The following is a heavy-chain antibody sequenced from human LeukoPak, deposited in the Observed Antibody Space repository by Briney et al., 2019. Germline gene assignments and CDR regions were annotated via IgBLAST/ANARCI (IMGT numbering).Heavy chain of an antibody. J-gene: IGHJ4*02. CDR2: IYYSGNT. D-gene: IGHD3-22*01. V-gene: IGHV4-59*08. Sequence: SETLSLTCTVSGGSVSGYYWSWIRQPPGKGLEWIGYIYYSGNTKYNPSLKSRVTMSVDTSKNQFSLRLSSVTAADTAVYYRARHNYYDSSGYYPLGYWGQGTLVTVSS. CDR3: ARHNYYDSSGYYPLGY. CDR1: GGSVSGYY.